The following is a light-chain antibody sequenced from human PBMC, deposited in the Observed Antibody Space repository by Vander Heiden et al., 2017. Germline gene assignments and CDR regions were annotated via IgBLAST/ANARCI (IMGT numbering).Light chain of an antibody. CDR2: WGS. Sequence: IVMNQSPLSLPVTPGEQTYLSCRASPDRLHSDGYNYLDWYLQKPGQSPQLLIYWGSNRASGVPDRFSGSGSGTDFTLKISRVEAEDVGIYYCLQALQTPHTFGGGTKVEIK. V-gene: IGKV2-28*01. CDR3: LQALQTPHT. CDR1: PDRLHSDGYNY. J-gene: IGKJ4*01.